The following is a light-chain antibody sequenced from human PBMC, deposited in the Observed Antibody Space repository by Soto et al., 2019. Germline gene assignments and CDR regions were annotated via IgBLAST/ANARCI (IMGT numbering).Light chain of an antibody. V-gene: IGKV3-20*01. CDR2: GVS. CDR3: QHYDNSRYT. Sequence: IVLTQSPVTLSLSPGESAKLSCRPSQSVSTNYLAWYKQKPGQAPRLLIYGVSSRAAGIPDRVGGRGSGTVFTLTISRLQPEDFAVYCCQHYDNSRYTFGRGTRLE. CDR1: QSVSTNY. J-gene: IGKJ2*01.